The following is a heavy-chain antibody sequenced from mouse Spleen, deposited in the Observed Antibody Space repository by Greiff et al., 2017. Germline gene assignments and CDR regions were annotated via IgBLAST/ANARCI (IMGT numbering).Heavy chain of an antibody. J-gene: IGHJ1*01. Sequence: EVQLQQSGPELVKPGASVKMSCKASGYTFTSYVMHWVKQKPGQGLEWIGYINPYNDGTKYNEKFKGKATLTSDKSSSTAYMELSSLTSEDSAVYYCARGGYGNYAYWYFDVWGAGTTVTVSS. D-gene: IGHD2-10*02. CDR3: ARGGYGNYAYWYFDV. CDR1: GYTFTSYV. CDR2: INPYNDGT. V-gene: IGHV1-14*01.